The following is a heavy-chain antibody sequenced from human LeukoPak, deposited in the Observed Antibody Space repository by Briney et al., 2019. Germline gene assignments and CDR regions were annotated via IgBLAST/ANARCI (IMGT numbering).Heavy chain of an antibody. D-gene: IGHD2-2*01. J-gene: IGHJ6*02. CDR2: ISYDGSNK. CDR1: GFTFSSYA. Sequence: GGSLRLSCAASGFTFSSYAMHWVCQAPGKGLEWVAVISYDGSNKYYADSVKGRFTISRDNSKNTLYPQMNSLRAEDTAVYYCAKPYCRSTRCYLYLYGMDVWGQGTTVTVSS. CDR3: AKPYCRSTRCYLYLYGMDV. V-gene: IGHV3-30-3*02.